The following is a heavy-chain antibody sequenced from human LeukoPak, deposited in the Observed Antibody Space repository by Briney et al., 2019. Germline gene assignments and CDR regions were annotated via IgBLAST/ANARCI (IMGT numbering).Heavy chain of an antibody. Sequence: SETLSLTCTVSGGSISSGGYYWSWIRQHPGKGLEWIGYIYYSGSTYYNPSLKSRATISVDTSKNQFSLKLSSVTAADTAVYYCARDRVSGDSSAFDIWGQGTMVTVSS. CDR2: IYYSGST. J-gene: IGHJ3*02. CDR3: ARDRVSGDSSAFDI. D-gene: IGHD2-21*01. V-gene: IGHV4-31*03. CDR1: GGSISSGGYY.